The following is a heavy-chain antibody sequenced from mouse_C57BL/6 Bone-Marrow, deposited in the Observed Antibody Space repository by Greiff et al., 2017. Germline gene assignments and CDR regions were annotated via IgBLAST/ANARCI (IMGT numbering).Heavy chain of an antibody. CDR3: ARYAGCRRYFDV. V-gene: IGHV1-9*01. CDR1: GYTFTGYW. J-gene: IGHJ1*03. CDR2: ILPGSGST. Sequence: QVQLQQSGAELMKPGASVKLSCKATGYTFTGYWIEWVKQRPGHGLEWIGEILPGSGSTNYTEKFKGKATFTADTSSNTAYLQLISLTTEDSAIYSCARYAGCRRYFDVWVTGTTVTVSS.